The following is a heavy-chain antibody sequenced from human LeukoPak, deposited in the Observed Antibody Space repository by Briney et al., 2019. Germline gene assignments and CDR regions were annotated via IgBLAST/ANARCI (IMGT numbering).Heavy chain of an antibody. V-gene: IGHV4-59*01. J-gene: IGHJ6*04. CDR2: IYYSGST. CDR1: GGSISSYY. CDR3: ARGAPHYDILTGDYYYGMDV. D-gene: IGHD3-9*01. Sequence: SETLSLTCTVSGGSISSYYWSWIRQPPGKGLEWIGYIYYSGSTNYNPSLKSRVTMSVDTSKNQFSLKLSSVTAADTAVYYCARGAPHYDILTGDYYYGMDVWGKGTTVTVSS.